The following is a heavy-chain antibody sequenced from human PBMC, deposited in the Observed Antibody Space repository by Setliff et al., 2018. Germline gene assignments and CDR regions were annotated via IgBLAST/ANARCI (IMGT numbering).Heavy chain of an antibody. Sequence: PSETLSLTCTVSGGPINSGNYYWSWFRQPAGEGLEWIGQIFSKGSTNTNPSLMSRVSISMDTSKNQFSLWLTSVTATDTAVYYCARARSLDFDYWGQGMLVTVSS. V-gene: IGHV4-61*09. CDR2: IFSKGST. CDR3: ARARSLDFDY. J-gene: IGHJ4*02. CDR1: GGPINSGNYY.